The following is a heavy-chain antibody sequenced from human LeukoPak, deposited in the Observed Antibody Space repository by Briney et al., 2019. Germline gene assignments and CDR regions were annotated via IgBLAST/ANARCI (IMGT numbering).Heavy chain of an antibody. CDR1: GFTFSSYG. CDR2: ISYDGSNK. CDR3: AKAAPVVVAATTDY. D-gene: IGHD2-15*01. V-gene: IGHV3-30*18. J-gene: IGHJ4*02. Sequence: GRSLRLSCAASGFTFSSYGMHWVRQAPGKGLEWVAVISYDGSNKYYADSVKGRFTISRDNSKNTLYLQMNSLRAEDTAVYYCAKAAPVVVAATTDYWGQGTLVTVSS.